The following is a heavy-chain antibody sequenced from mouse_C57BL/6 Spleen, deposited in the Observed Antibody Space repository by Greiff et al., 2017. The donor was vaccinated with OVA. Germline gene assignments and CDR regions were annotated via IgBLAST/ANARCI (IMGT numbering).Heavy chain of an antibody. Sequence: QVQLQQSGAELVKPGASVKISCKASGYAFSSYWMNWVKQRPGKGLEWIGQIYPGDGDTTYNGKFKGKATLTADKSSSTAYMQLSSLTSEDSAVYFCAIGLTTVVATDYWGQGTTLTVSS. V-gene: IGHV1-80*01. CDR3: AIGLTTVVATDY. D-gene: IGHD1-1*01. CDR2: IYPGDGDT. CDR1: GYAFSSYW. J-gene: IGHJ2*01.